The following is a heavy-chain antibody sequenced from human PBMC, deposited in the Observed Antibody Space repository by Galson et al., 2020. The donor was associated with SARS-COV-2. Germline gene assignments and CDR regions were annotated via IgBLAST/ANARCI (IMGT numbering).Heavy chain of an antibody. CDR2: ISGSGSST. CDR1: GFTFSNYA. Sequence: TGGSLRLSCAASGFTFSNYAMSWVRQAPGKGLEWVSAISGSGSSTDYADSVKGRFTISRDNSKNTLYLQMSSLRVEDTAVYYCAKEGASVTGDSNWFDPWGQGALGTVSS. CDR3: AKEGASVTGDSNWFDP. J-gene: IGHJ5*02. V-gene: IGHV3-23*01. D-gene: IGHD3-9*01.